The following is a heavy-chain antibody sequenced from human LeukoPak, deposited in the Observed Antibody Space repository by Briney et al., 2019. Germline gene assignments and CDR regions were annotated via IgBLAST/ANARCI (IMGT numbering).Heavy chain of an antibody. J-gene: IGHJ4*02. Sequence: ASVKVSCKASGGTFSSYAISWVRQAPGQGLEWMGGIIPIFGTANYAQKFQGRVTITADESTSTAYMELSSLRSEDTAVYYCASRGYSGYVDHWGQGTLVTVSS. D-gene: IGHD5-12*01. CDR3: ASRGYSGYVDH. CDR1: GGTFSSYA. V-gene: IGHV1-69*13. CDR2: IIPIFGTA.